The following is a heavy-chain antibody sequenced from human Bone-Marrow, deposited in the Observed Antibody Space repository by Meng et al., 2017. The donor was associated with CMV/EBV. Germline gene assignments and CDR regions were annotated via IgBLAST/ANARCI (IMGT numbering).Heavy chain of an antibody. V-gene: IGHV3-33*01. J-gene: IGHJ4*02. CDR2: IWYDGSNK. CDR3: AREGGNSGFDY. D-gene: IGHD4-23*01. CDR1: GFTFSSYG. Sequence: SLKTSCAASGFTFSSYGMHWVRQAPGKGLERVAVIWYDGSNKYYADSVKGRFTISRDNAKNSLYLQMNSLRAEYTAVYYCAREGGNSGFDYWGQGTLVTVSS.